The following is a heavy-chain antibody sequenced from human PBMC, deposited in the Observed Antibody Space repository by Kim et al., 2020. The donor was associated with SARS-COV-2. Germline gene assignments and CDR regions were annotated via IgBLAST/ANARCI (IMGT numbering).Heavy chain of an antibody. CDR2: IHRKAGAT. V-gene: IGHV3-23*01. CDR1: GFTLSNNA. CDR3: AKVRGVRVRPGFYD. Sequence: GGSLRLSCAVSGFTLSNNAMSWVRQAPGRGLEWVSTIHRKAGATYYADSVNGRFTMYRDSSNHTLYLQLNSLRTDDTAVYYCAKVRGVRVRPGFYDWGPG. J-gene: IGHJ4*02.